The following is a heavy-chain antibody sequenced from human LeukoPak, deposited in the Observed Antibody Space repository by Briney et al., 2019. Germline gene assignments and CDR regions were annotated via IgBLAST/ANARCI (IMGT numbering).Heavy chain of an antibody. J-gene: IGHJ3*02. D-gene: IGHD3-3*01. CDR1: GGSVSSGSYY. V-gene: IGHV4-61*01. Sequence: PSETLSLTCTVSGGSVSSGSYYWSWIRQPPGKGLEWIGYIYYSGSTNYNPSLKSRVTISVDTSKNQFSLKLSSVTAADTAVYYCASLEYDFWSGYPKSEAFDIWGQGTVVTVSS. CDR3: ASLEYDFWSGYPKSEAFDI. CDR2: IYYSGST.